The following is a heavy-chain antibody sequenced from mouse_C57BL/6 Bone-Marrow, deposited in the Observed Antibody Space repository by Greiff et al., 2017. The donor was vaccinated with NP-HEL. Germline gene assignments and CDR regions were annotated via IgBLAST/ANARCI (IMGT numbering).Heavy chain of an antibody. V-gene: IGHV1-64*01. CDR2: IHPNSGST. CDR3: ARGGELGHFDY. CDR1: GYTFTSYW. Sequence: QVQLQQSGAELVKPGASVKLSCKASGYTFTSYWMHWVKQRPGQGLEWIGMIHPNSGSTNYNEKFKSKATLTVDKSSSTAYMQLSSLTSEDSAVYYCARGGELGHFDYWGQGTTLTVSS. D-gene: IGHD4-1*01. J-gene: IGHJ2*01.